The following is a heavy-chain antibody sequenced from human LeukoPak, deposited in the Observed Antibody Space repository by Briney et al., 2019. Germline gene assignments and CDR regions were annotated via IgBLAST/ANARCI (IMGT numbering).Heavy chain of an antibody. D-gene: IGHD3-3*01. CDR2: ISSSSSTI. CDR1: GFTFSSYS. CDR3: ARGYDFWSGYPPFDY. V-gene: IGHV3-48*01. Sequence: PGGSLRLSCAASGFTFSSYSMNWVRQAPGKGLEWVPYISSSSSTIYYADSVKGRFTISRDNAKNSLYLQMNSLRAEDTAVYYCARGYDFWSGYPPFDYWGQGTLVTVSS. J-gene: IGHJ4*02.